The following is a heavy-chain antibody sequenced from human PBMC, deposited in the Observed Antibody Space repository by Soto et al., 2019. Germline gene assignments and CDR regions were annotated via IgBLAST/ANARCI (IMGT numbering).Heavy chain of an antibody. CDR2: IDPSDSYT. CDR1: GYSFTSYW. Sequence: GESLKICCKGSGYSFTSYWISWVRQMPGKGLEWMGRIDPSDSYTNYSPSFQGHVTISADKSVSTAYLQWSSLKASDTAMYYCARLTIAAPTYYYYGMDVWGQGTTVTVSS. V-gene: IGHV5-10-1*01. J-gene: IGHJ6*02. CDR3: ARLTIAAPTYYYYGMDV. D-gene: IGHD6-6*01.